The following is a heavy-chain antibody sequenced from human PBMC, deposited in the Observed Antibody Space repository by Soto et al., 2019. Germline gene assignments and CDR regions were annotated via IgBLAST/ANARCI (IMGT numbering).Heavy chain of an antibody. CDR2: IIPIFGTA. J-gene: IGHJ3*02. V-gene: IGHV1-69*01. D-gene: IGHD4-17*01. CDR3: AREMTTVTRSVAFDI. Sequence: EWMGGIIPIFGTANYAQKFQGRVTITADESTSTAYMELSSLRSEDTAVYYCAREMTTVTRSVAFDIWAKGQWSPSPQ.